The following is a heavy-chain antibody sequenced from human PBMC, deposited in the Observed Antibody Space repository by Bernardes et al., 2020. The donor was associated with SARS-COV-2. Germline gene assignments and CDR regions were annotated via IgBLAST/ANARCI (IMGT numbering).Heavy chain of an antibody. CDR3: VLTSVVPWAFDV. J-gene: IGHJ3*01. Sequence: SETLSLTCAVSGASLSSGSYYFSWIRQSAGGGLEYIGRFHAGGGALYNPSLKNRVTISSDTSNNQFSLHLTPVTASDTAVYFCVLTSVVPWAFDVWDQGTMVTVSS. D-gene: IGHD2-15*01. CDR2: FHAGGGA. V-gene: IGHV4-61*02. CDR1: GASLSSGSYY.